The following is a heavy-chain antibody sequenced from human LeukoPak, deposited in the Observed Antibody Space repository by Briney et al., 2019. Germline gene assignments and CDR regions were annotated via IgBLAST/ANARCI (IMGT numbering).Heavy chain of an antibody. CDR1: GFTFSSFA. CDR3: AKGQSSSHRQRYNWFDP. CDR2: FSGSGGST. V-gene: IGHV3-23*01. J-gene: IGHJ5*02. D-gene: IGHD6-19*01. Sequence: GGSLRLSCAASGFTFSSFAMSWVRQAPGKGLEWVSSFSGSGGSTYYADSVKGRFTISRDNSKNTLYLQMNSLRAEDTAVYYCAKGQSSSHRQRYNWFDPWGQGTLVSVSS.